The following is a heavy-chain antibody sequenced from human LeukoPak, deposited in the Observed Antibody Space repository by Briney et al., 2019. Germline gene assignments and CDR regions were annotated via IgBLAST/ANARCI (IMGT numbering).Heavy chain of an antibody. CDR1: GDSISSYY. CDR2: NYTSGST. J-gene: IGHJ4*02. Sequence: SQTLSLTCTVSGDSISSYYWSWIRQPAGKGLEWIGRNYTSGSTDYNPSLKSRVTMSVDTSKNQFSLKLSSVTAADTAVYYCARESKSYDGSGYYHDYWGQGPLVTVSS. D-gene: IGHD3-22*01. CDR3: ARESKSYDGSGYYHDY. V-gene: IGHV4-4*07.